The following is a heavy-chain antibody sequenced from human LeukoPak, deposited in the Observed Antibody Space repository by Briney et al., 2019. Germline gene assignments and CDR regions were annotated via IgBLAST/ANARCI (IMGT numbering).Heavy chain of an antibody. J-gene: IGHJ4*02. CDR2: FDPEDGET. Sequence: ASVKVSCKVSGYTLTELSMRWVRQAPGKGLEWMGGFDPEDGETIYAQKFQGRVTMTEDTSTDTAYMELSSLRSEDTAVYYCATDLGQSSGWGRGYYFDYWGQGTLVTVSS. V-gene: IGHV1-24*01. CDR3: ATDLGQSSGWGRGYYFDY. D-gene: IGHD6-19*01. CDR1: GYTLTELS.